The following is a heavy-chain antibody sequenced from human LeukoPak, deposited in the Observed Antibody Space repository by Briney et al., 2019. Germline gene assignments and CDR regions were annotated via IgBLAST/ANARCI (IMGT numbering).Heavy chain of an antibody. CDR2: ISYDGSNK. J-gene: IGHJ4*02. CDR1: GFTFSSYA. CDR3: ARDQYTTYSSSDRVPLFGY. Sequence: GRSLRLSCAASGFTFSSYAMHWVRQAPGKGLERVAVISYDGSNKYYADSVKGRFTISRDNSKNTLYLQMNSLRAEDTAVYYCARDQYTTYSSSDRVPLFGYWGQGTLVTVSS. D-gene: IGHD6-13*01. V-gene: IGHV3-30*04.